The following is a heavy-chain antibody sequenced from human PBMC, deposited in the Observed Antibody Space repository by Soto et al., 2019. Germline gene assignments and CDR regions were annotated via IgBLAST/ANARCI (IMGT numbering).Heavy chain of an antibody. V-gene: IGHV3-23*01. J-gene: IGHJ4*02. D-gene: IGHD6-19*01. CDR2: ISGGGSSP. Sequence: GGSLRLSCTASGFTFSSFAMNWVRQAPGKGLEWVSTISGGGSSPSYADSVKGRFAISKDNSMDTLYLHMNSLRAEDTAIYYCAKGHSTVWYRSAFDSWGQGALVTVSS. CDR3: AKGHSTVWYRSAFDS. CDR1: GFTFSSFA.